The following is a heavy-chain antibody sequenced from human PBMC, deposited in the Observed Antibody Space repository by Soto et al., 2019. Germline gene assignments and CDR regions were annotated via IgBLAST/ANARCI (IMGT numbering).Heavy chain of an antibody. CDR2: IDPSDSYT. CDR1: GYSFTSYW. Sequence: GESLKIYCKGSGYSFTSYWISWVRQMPGKGLGGMGRIDPSDSYTNYSPSFQGHVTISADKSISTAYLQWSSLKASDTAMYYCARGQLGYCSGGSCFRTGFDPWGQGTLVTVSS. CDR3: ARGQLGYCSGGSCFRTGFDP. J-gene: IGHJ5*02. D-gene: IGHD2-15*01. V-gene: IGHV5-10-1*01.